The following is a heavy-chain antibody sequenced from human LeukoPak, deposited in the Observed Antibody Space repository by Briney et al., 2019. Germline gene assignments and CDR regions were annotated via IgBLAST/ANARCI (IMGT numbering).Heavy chain of an antibody. CDR1: GFTVSSNC. CDR3: ATKAVALPV. J-gene: IGHJ4*02. V-gene: IGHV3-53*01. CDR2: IYSDGST. D-gene: IGHD6-19*01. Sequence: GGSLRLSCAASGFTVSSNCMSWVRQAPGKGLEWVSVIYSDGSTYYGDSVKGRFTVSRDNSKNTLYLQMNSLRAEDTAVYYCATKAVALPVWGQGTLVTVSS.